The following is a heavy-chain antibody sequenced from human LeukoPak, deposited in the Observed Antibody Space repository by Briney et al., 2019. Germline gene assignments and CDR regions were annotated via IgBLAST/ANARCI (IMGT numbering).Heavy chain of an antibody. CDR2: IYYSGST. CDR1: GGSISSYY. Sequence: SETLSLTCTVYGGSISSYYWSWIRQPPGKGLEWIGYIYYSGSTNYNPSLKSRVTISVDTSKNQFSLKLSSVTAADTAVYYCARATLAGAFDYWGQGTLVTVSS. V-gene: IGHV4-59*01. J-gene: IGHJ4*02. D-gene: IGHD6-19*01. CDR3: ARATLAGAFDY.